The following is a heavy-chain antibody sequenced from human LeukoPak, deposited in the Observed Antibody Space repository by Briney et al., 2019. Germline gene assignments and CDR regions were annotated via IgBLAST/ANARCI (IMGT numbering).Heavy chain of an antibody. Sequence: PGGSLRLSCAASGFTFSSYSMNWVRQAPGKGLEWVSSISSSSSYIYYADSVKGRFTISRDNAKNSLYLQMNSLKTEDTAVYYCQAISALDYDSSGYYNYYYMDVWGKGTTVTISS. V-gene: IGHV3-21*04. CDR1: GFTFSSYS. J-gene: IGHJ6*03. CDR2: ISSSSSYI. D-gene: IGHD3-22*01. CDR3: QAISALDYDSSGYYNYYYMDV.